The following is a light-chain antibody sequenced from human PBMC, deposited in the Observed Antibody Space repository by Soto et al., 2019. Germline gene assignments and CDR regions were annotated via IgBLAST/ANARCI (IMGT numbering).Light chain of an antibody. CDR3: QQYKSWPYT. CDR1: QSVSSN. Sequence: EIVLTQSPGTLSLSPGERATLSCRASQSVSSNLAWYQQKPGQAPRLLIYDASSRATGIPARFSGSGSGTDFTLTITGLQSEDFAVYYCQQYKSWPYTFGQGTKV. V-gene: IGKV3D-15*01. J-gene: IGKJ2*01. CDR2: DAS.